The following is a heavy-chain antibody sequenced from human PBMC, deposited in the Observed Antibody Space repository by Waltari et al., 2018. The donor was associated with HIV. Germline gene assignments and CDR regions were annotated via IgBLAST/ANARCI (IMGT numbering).Heavy chain of an antibody. CDR1: GFTFDDYA. Sequence: EVQLVESGGGLVQPGRSLRLSCAASGFTFDDYAMHWVRQAPGKGLEWVSGISWNSGSIGYADSVKGRFTISRDNAKNSLYLQMNSLRAEDTALYYCAKDIGYYGSGEWYGMDVWGQGTTVTVSS. D-gene: IGHD3-10*01. CDR3: AKDIGYYGSGEWYGMDV. J-gene: IGHJ6*02. V-gene: IGHV3-9*01. CDR2: ISWNSGSI.